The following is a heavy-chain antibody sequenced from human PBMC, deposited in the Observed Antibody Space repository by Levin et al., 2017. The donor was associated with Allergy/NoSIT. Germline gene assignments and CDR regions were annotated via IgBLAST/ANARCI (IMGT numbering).Heavy chain of an antibody. CDR3: ARDYGDYEVYYYYAMDV. CDR1: GFTFSTYS. CDR2: ISSSSSYM. Sequence: GESLKISCAASGFTFSTYSINWVRQAPGKELEWVSSISSSSSYMYYADSVKGRFTISRDNAKNSLYLQMSSLRAEDTAVYYCARDYGDYEVYYYYAMDVWGQGTTVTVSS. D-gene: IGHD4-17*01. V-gene: IGHV3-21*01. J-gene: IGHJ6*02.